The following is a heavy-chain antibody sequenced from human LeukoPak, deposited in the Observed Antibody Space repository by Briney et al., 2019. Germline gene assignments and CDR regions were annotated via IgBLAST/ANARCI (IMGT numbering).Heavy chain of an antibody. CDR2: IDWDDDK. D-gene: IGHD1-7*01. J-gene: IGHJ4*02. CDR1: GFSLSTSGMC. V-gene: IGHV2-70*11. CDR3: ARTNSITGTNPFDY. Sequence: SGPALVKPTQTLTLTCTFSGFSLSTSGMCLSWIRQPPGKALEWLARIDWDDDKYYRTSLKTRLTISKDTSKNQVVLTMTNMDPVDTATYYCARTNSITGTNPFDYWGQGTLVTVSS.